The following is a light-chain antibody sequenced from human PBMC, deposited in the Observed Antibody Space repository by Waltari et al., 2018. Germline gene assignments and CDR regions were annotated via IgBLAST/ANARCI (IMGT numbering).Light chain of an antibody. CDR1: QSVTTSY. V-gene: IGKV3-20*01. Sequence: EIVLTQSPGSLSLSPGERANLSCRACQSVTTSYLAWYQQNPGHAPRLLIYGASSRATGIPDRFSVSGSGTDFTLTISRLEPEDFAVYYCQHYGSSPYTFGQGTKLEIK. CDR3: QHYGSSPYT. J-gene: IGKJ2*01. CDR2: GAS.